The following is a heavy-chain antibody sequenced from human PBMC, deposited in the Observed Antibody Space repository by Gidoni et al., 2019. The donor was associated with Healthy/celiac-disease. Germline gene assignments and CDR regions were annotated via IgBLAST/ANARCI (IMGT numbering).Heavy chain of an antibody. J-gene: IGHJ5*02. Sequence: QVQLQQWGAGLLKPSETLSLTCAVYGGSFSGYYWSWIRQPPGKGLEWIGEINHSGSTNYNPSLKSRVTISVDTSKNQFSLKLSSVTAADTAVYYCARGRRNRAARLLNNWFDPWGQGTLVTVSS. V-gene: IGHV4-34*01. CDR3: ARGRRNRAARLLNNWFDP. CDR1: GGSFSGYY. CDR2: INHSGST. D-gene: IGHD6-6*01.